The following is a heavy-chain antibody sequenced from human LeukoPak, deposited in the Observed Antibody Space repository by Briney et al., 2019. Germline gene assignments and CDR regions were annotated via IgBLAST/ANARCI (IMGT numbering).Heavy chain of an antibody. D-gene: IGHD4-17*01. Sequence: GSLRLSCAASRLTFSNAWMSWVRQAPGKGLEWIGEINHSGSTNYNPSLKSRVTISVDTSKNQFSLKLSSVTAADTAVYYCARGRRGDYVLYYYYGMDVWGQGTTVTVSS. J-gene: IGHJ6*02. V-gene: IGHV4-34*01. CDR1: RLTFSNAW. CDR2: INHSGST. CDR3: ARGRRGDYVLYYYYGMDV.